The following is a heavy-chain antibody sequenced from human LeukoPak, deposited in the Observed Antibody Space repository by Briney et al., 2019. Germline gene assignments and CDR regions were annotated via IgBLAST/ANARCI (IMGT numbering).Heavy chain of an antibody. J-gene: IGHJ6*03. V-gene: IGHV4-59*12. D-gene: IGHD5-18*01. CDR3: ARGPSGYSYGYTGYYYYYMDV. CDR1: GGSISSYY. CDR2: IYYSGST. Sequence: SETLSLTCTVSGGSISSYYWSWIRQPPGKGLEWIGYIYYSGSTNYNPSLKSRVTISVDTSKNQVSLKLSSVTAADTAVYYCARGPSGYSYGYTGYYYYYMDVWGKGTTVTVSS.